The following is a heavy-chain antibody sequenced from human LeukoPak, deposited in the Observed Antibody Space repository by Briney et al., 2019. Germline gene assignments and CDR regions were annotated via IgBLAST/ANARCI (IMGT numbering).Heavy chain of an antibody. J-gene: IGHJ6*02. V-gene: IGHV3-64D*09. Sequence: GGSLRLSCSASGFTFSSYAMHWVRQAPGKGLEYVLGINSHGGSTYYADSVKGRFIISRDNSKNTLYLQMSSLRAEDTAVYHCVKSKYYYYAMDVWGQGTTVTVSS. CDR1: GFTFSSYA. CDR2: INSHGGST. CDR3: VKSKYYYYAMDV.